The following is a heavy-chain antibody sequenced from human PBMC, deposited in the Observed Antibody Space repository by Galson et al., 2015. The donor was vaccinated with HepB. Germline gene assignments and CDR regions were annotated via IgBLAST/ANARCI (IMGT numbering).Heavy chain of an antibody. Sequence: SLRLSCAASGFTFSGSAIHWVRQASGRGPEWIGHIRSKATNYAALYVPSLKGRFTISRDDSKNMAYRHTRSLKTDDTAVYYCVRSGDFSGYSSRWGQGTLVTVSS. J-gene: IGHJ4*02. CDR2: IRSKATNYAA. D-gene: IGHD6-13*01. V-gene: IGHV3-73*01. CDR3: VRSGDFSGYSSR. CDR1: GFTFSGSA.